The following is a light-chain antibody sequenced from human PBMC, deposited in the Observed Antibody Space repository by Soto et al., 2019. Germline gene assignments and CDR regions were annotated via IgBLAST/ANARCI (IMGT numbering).Light chain of an antibody. Sequence: EIVLTQSPGTLSLSPGESATLSCRASQSVSSRALAWYQQKPGQAPRLLIYGASSRATGIPDRVSGSGSGPDLTLTISTLEPEDFAVYYCPQYDNPPFTSGPGTKVAIK. CDR2: GAS. CDR1: QSVSSRA. V-gene: IGKV3-20*01. CDR3: PQYDNPPFT. J-gene: IGKJ3*01.